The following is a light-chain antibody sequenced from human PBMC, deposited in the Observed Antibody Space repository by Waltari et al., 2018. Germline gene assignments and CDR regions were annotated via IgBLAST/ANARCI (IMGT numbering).Light chain of an antibody. CDR1: QSVSRA. CDR3: QHYVNLPVT. Sequence: IVLTQSPGTLSLSPGERATLSCRASQSVSRALAWYQRKPGQAPRLLIYAASTRATGVPDRFSGSGSGTDFSLTISRLDPEDFAVYYCQHYVNLPVTFGQGTKVEI. J-gene: IGKJ1*01. V-gene: IGKV3-20*01. CDR2: AAS.